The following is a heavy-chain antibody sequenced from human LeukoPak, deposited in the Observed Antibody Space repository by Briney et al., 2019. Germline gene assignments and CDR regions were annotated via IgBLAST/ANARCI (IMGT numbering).Heavy chain of an antibody. V-gene: IGHV4-39*01. CDR1: GGSISSSSYY. CDR3: ARRGLTGYLR. CDR2: IYYSGST. D-gene: IGHD3-9*01. Sequence: PSETLSLTCTVSGGSISSSSYYWGWIRQPPGKGLEWIGSIYYSGSTYYNPSLKSRVTISVDTSKNQFSLKLSSVTAADTAVYYCARRGLTGYLRWGQGTLVTVSS. J-gene: IGHJ4*02.